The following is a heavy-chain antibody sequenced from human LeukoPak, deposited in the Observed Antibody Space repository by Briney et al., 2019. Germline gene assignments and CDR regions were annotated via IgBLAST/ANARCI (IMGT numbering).Heavy chain of an antibody. CDR1: GFTVSSNY. V-gene: IGHV3-66*02. J-gene: IGHJ4*02. CDR3: ARVIAAAAGDQQGYYFDY. D-gene: IGHD6-13*01. Sequence: GGSLRLSCAASGFTVSSNYMSWVRQAPGKGLEWVSVIYSGGSTYYADSVKGRFTISRDNSKNTLYLQMNSLRAEDTAVYYCARVIAAAAGDQQGYYFDYWGQGTLVTVSP. CDR2: IYSGGST.